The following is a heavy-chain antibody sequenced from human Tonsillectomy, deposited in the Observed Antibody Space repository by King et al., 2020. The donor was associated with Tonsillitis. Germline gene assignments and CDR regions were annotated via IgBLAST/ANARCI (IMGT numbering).Heavy chain of an antibody. CDR1: GFTFSSYT. J-gene: IGHJ6*02. CDR2: ISSSTTYI. V-gene: IGHV3-21*01. D-gene: IGHD6-13*01. Sequence: VQLVESGGGLVKPGGSLRLSCAASGFTFSSYTMNWVRQAPGKGLEWVSSISSSTTYIYYADSVKGRFTISRDNAKNSLSLQMNSLRAEDTAVYYCARDLKVAAAGGAYYFGMDVWGQGTKVTVSS. CDR3: ARDLKVAAAGGAYYFGMDV.